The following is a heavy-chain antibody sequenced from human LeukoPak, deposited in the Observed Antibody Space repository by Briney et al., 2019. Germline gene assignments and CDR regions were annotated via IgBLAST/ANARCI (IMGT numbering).Heavy chain of an antibody. CDR3: AKVLRLRYFDWSVQPPVY. J-gene: IGHJ4*02. CDR1: GFTFSSYG. D-gene: IGHD3-9*01. CDR2: IRYDGSNK. Sequence: GGSLRLSCAASGFTFSSYGMHWVRQAPGKGLEWVAFIRYDGSNKYYADSVKGRFTISRDNSKNTLYLQMNSLRAEDTAVYYCAKVLRLRYFDWSVQPPVYWGQGTLVTVSS. V-gene: IGHV3-30*02.